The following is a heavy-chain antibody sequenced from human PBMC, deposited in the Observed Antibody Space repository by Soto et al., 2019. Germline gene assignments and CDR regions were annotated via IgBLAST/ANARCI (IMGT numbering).Heavy chain of an antibody. CDR3: ARVPLPTIRTSSSSWYPFSRFDH. D-gene: IGHD6-13*01. J-gene: IGHJ4*02. Sequence: GGSLRLCCAASGFTFSSYGMHWVRQAPGKGLEWVAVIWYDGSNKYYADSVKGRFTISRDNSKNTLYLQMNSLRAEDTAVYYCARVPLPTIRTSSSSWYPFSRFDHWGQGP. CDR1: GFTFSSYG. CDR2: IWYDGSNK. V-gene: IGHV3-33*01.